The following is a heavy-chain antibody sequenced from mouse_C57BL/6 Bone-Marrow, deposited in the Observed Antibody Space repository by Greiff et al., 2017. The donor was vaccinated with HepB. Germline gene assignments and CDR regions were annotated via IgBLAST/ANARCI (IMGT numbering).Heavy chain of an antibody. J-gene: IGHJ2*01. CDR1: GYTFTSYW. Sequence: QVQLQQSGAELVRPGTSVKLSCKASGYTFTSYWMHWVKQRPGQGLEWIGVIDPSDSYTNYNQKFKGKATLTVDTSSSTAYMQLSSLTSEDSAVYYCASDPSYWGQGTTLTVSS. CDR3: ASDPSY. CDR2: IDPSDSYT. V-gene: IGHV1-59*01.